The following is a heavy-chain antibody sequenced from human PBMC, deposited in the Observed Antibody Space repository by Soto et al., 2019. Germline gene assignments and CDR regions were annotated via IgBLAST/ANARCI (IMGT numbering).Heavy chain of an antibody. V-gene: IGHV3-30-3*01. CDR3: AGYHVDIVATIVC. CDR1: GFTFSSYA. CDR2: ISYDGSNK. D-gene: IGHD5-12*01. J-gene: IGHJ4*02. Sequence: GESLKISCAASGFTFSSYAMHWVRQAPGKGLEWVAVISYDGSNKYYADSVKGRFTISRDNSKNTLYLQMNSLRAEDTAVYYCAGYHVDIVATIVCWGQGTLVTVSS.